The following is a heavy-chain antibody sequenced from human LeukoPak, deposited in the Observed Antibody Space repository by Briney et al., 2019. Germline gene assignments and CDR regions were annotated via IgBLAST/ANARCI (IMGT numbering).Heavy chain of an antibody. CDR1: GGSISSSSYY. J-gene: IGHJ4*02. CDR3: ARQQSAGAFDY. D-gene: IGHD3-10*01. CDR2: IYYSGRT. V-gene: IGHV4-39*01. Sequence: SSETLSLTCTVSGGSISSSSYYWVWIRQSPGMGLEWIGTIYYSGRTYYNPSLKSRITIFVDTSKNQFSLQMSSVTAADTAVYYCARQQSAGAFDYWGQGTLVTVSS.